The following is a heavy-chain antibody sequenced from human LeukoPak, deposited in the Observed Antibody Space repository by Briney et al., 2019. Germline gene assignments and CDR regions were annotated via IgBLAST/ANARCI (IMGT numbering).Heavy chain of an antibody. CDR3: ARDQGYGSGGYSFGY. CDR2: INPNSSGT. V-gene: IGHV1-2*02. D-gene: IGHD3-10*01. J-gene: IGHJ4*02. Sequence: GASVKVSCKTSGYTFAVYFVHWVRHAPGPGLEWMGWINPNSSGTNYTQNFQGRVTITRNTSITTAYMELSRLTSDDTALYYCARDQGYGSGGYSFGYWGQGTRVTVSS. CDR1: GYTFAVYF.